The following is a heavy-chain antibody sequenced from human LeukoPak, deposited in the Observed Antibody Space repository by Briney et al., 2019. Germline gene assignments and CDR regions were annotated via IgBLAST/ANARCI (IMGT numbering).Heavy chain of an antibody. CDR2: IIPIFGTA. Sequence: ASVKVSCKASGGTFSSYAISWVRQAPEQGLEWMGGIIPIFGTANYAQKFQGRVTITADESTSTAYMELSSLRSEDTAVYYCARVSCSGGSCYRDYFDYWGQGTLVTVSS. CDR3: ARVSCSGGSCYRDYFDY. J-gene: IGHJ4*02. D-gene: IGHD2-15*01. V-gene: IGHV1-69*13. CDR1: GGTFSSYA.